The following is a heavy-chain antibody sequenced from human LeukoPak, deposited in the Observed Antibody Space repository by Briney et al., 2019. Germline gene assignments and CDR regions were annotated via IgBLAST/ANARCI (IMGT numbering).Heavy chain of an antibody. J-gene: IGHJ4*02. CDR2: IYYSGST. CDR1: GGSISSGGYY. CDR3: ARGPYIVVVPAAISD. D-gene: IGHD2-2*02. V-gene: IGHV4-31*03. Sequence: SQTLSLTCTVSGGSISSGGYYWSWIRQHPGKGLEWIGYIYYSGSTYYNPSLKSRVTISVDTSKNQFSLKLSSVTAADTAVYYCARGPYIVVVPAAISDWGQGTLVTVSS.